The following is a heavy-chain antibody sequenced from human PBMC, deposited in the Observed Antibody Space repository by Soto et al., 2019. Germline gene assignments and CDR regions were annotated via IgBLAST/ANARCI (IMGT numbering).Heavy chain of an antibody. J-gene: IGHJ5*02. D-gene: IGHD3-3*01. CDR3: ARTYYDFWSGYP. V-gene: IGHV1-8*01. CDR1: GYTFTSYD. CDR2: MNPNSGNT. Sequence: XSVKVSCKASGYTFTSYDINWVRQATGQGLEWMGWMNPNSGNTGYAQKFQGRVTMTRNTSISTAYMELSSLRSEDTAVYYCARTYYDFWSGYPWGQGTLVTVSS.